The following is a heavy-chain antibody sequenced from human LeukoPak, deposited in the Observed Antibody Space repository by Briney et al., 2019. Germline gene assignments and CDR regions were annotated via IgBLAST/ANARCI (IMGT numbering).Heavy chain of an antibody. CDR2: INHSGST. Sequence: SETLSLTCAVYGGSFSGYYWSWIRQPPGKGLEWIGEINHSGSTNYNPSLKSRVTISVDTSKNQFSLKPSSVTAADTAVYYCAGTRWPFDIWGQGTMVTVSS. V-gene: IGHV4-34*01. D-gene: IGHD5-24*01. CDR1: GGSFSGYY. J-gene: IGHJ3*02. CDR3: AGTRWPFDI.